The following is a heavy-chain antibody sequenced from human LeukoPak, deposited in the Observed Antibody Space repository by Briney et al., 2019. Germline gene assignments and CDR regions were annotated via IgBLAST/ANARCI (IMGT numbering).Heavy chain of an antibody. Sequence: PSETLSLTCTVSGGSISSGSYYWSWIRQPAGKGLEWIGRMYTSGSTNYNPSLKSRVTILVDTSKNQFSLKLSSVTAADTAVYYCARETRNYYDSSGYYCIDYWGQGTLVTVSS. D-gene: IGHD3-22*01. V-gene: IGHV4-61*02. J-gene: IGHJ4*02. CDR3: ARETRNYYDSSGYYCIDY. CDR1: GGSISSGSYY. CDR2: MYTSGST.